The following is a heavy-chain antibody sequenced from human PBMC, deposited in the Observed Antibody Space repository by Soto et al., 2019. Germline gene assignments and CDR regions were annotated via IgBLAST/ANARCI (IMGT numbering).Heavy chain of an antibody. CDR1: SGSINFYY. CDR3: ARGQYFSFGSGLKYYFDQ. J-gene: IGHJ4*02. V-gene: IGHV4-59*01. Sequence: PSETLSLTRTVSSGSINFYYWTWIRQSPGKGLEWIGYVSYNRTTTYNPSLKSRVTISLDTSKSRFSLRLTSATAADTATYYCARGQYFSFGSGLKYYFDQWGQGAQVTVS. CDR2: VSYNRTT. D-gene: IGHD3-3*01.